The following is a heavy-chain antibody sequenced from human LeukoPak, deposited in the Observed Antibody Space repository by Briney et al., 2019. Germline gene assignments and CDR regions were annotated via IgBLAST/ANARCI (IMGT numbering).Heavy chain of an antibody. Sequence: GGSLRLSCAASGFTFSSYGMHWVRQAPGKGLEWVSSISSSSSYIYYADSVKGRFTISRDNAKNSLYLQMNSLRAEDTAVYYCARMGDCSSTSCSYYFDYWGQGTLVTVSS. CDR3: ARMGDCSSTSCSYYFDY. J-gene: IGHJ4*02. V-gene: IGHV3-21*01. CDR1: GFTFSSYG. CDR2: ISSSSSYI. D-gene: IGHD2-2*01.